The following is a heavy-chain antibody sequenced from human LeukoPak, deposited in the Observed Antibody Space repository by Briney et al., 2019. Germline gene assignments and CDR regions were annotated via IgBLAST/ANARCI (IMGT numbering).Heavy chain of an antibody. CDR2: ISSSSSYI. J-gene: IGHJ4*02. D-gene: IGHD6-19*01. Sequence: GGSLRLSCAASGFTFSSYSMNWVRQAPGKGLEWVSSISSSSSYIYYADSVKGRFTISRDNAKNSLYLQTNSLRAEDTAVYYCARGNGGARGSSGWYDYWGQGTLVTVSS. CDR3: ARGNGGARGSSGWYDY. V-gene: IGHV3-21*01. CDR1: GFTFSSYS.